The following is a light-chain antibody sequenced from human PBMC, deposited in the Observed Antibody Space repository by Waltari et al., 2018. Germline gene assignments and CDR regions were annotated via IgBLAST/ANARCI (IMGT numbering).Light chain of an antibody. CDR1: QSISSN. J-gene: IGKJ4*01. CDR2: GAS. CDR3: QQYNKWPPA. V-gene: IGKV3-15*01. Sequence: EIVMTQSPATLSVSPGERVTLSCRASQSISSNLAWYQQKPGQAPRLLIYGASTRATGLPARFSGSGSGTDFTLTISSLQSEDFAVYFCQQYNKWPPAFGGGTKVEIK.